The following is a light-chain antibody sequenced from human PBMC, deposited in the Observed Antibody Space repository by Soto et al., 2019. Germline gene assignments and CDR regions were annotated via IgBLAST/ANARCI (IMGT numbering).Light chain of an antibody. CDR3: QQYKNWPPYT. CDR1: QSVSSN. Sequence: EIVMTQSPATLSVSPGERATLSCRASQSVSSNLAWYQQKPGQAPRLLIYGASTRATGIPARFSCSGSGTEFPLHISRLPSEEFALYYCQQYKNWPPYTFGQGTKLEIK. J-gene: IGKJ2*01. CDR2: GAS. V-gene: IGKV3-15*01.